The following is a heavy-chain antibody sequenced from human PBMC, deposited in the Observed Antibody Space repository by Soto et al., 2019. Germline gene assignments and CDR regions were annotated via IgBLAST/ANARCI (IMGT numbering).Heavy chain of an antibody. Sequence: QVHLIQSGAEVKKPGSSVKVSCKAAGGTFNTYTLFWVRQAPGHGLEWMGRIIPMLTVTNSAPKFQGRLTLTEDKSTCTSFIELFSLISDDPAVYYCSIGSWSGETLEVWGQGTVVTVSS. CDR1: GGTFNTYT. CDR2: IIPMLTVT. CDR3: SIGSWSGETLEV. V-gene: IGHV1-69*02. J-gene: IGHJ3*01. D-gene: IGHD2-21*01.